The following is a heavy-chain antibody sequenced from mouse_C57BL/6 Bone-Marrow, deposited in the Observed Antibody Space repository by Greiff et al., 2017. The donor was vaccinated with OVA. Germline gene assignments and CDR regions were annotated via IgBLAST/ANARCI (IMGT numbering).Heavy chain of an antibody. CDR1: GYTFTSYG. Sequence: QVHVKQSGAELARPGASVKLSCKASGYTFTSYGISWVKQRTGQGLEWIGEIYPRSGNTYYNEKFKGKATLTADKSSSTAYMELRSLTSEDSAVYFCARRSSGYNYWGQGTTLTVSS. J-gene: IGHJ2*01. D-gene: IGHD3-2*02. V-gene: IGHV1-81*01. CDR2: IYPRSGNT. CDR3: ARRSSGYNY.